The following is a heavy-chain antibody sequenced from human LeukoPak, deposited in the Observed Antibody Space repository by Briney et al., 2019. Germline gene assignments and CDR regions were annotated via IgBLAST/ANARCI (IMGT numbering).Heavy chain of an antibody. V-gene: IGHV3-48*02. J-gene: IGHJ4*02. CDR1: GFTFSSYS. D-gene: IGHD6-13*01. CDR2: ITSSSSTI. Sequence: GGSLRLSCAASGFTFSSYSMNWVRQAPGKGLEWVSYITSSSSTIYYADSVKDRFTISRDNAKNSLYLQMNSLRDEDTAVYYCASGYSSSHYRYYFDYWGQGTLVTVSS. CDR3: ASGYSSSHYRYYFDY.